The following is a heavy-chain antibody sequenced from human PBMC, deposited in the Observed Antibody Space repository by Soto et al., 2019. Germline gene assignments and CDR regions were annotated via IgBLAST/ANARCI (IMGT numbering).Heavy chain of an antibody. Sequence: QVQLVQSGAEVKKPGASVKVSCKASGYTFTSYGISWVRQAPGQGLEWMGWISAYNGNTNYAQKLQGRVTMTTDTSTSTAYMELRSVRSDDTAVYYCARCLAAVAGASYYGMDVWGQGTTVTVSS. J-gene: IGHJ6*02. V-gene: IGHV1-18*01. CDR2: ISAYNGNT. D-gene: IGHD6-19*01. CDR1: GYTFTSYG. CDR3: ARCLAAVAGASYYGMDV.